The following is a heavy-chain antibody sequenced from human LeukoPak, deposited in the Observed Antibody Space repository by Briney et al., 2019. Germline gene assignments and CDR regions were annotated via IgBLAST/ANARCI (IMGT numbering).Heavy chain of an antibody. CDR2: ISAYNGNT. CDR3: ARDRGYSSSWWGYDY. Sequence: ASVKVSCKASGYTFTSYGISWVRQAAGQGHEWMGWISAYNGNTNYAQKLQGRVTMTTDTSTSTAYMELRSLRSDDTAVYYCARDRGYSSSWWGYDYWGQGTLVTVSS. J-gene: IGHJ4*02. V-gene: IGHV1-18*01. CDR1: GYTFTSYG. D-gene: IGHD6-13*01.